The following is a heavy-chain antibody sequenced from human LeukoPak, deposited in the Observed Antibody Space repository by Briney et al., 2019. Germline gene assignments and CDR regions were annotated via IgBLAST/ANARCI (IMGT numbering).Heavy chain of an antibody. CDR1: GFPFSDYS. V-gene: IGHV3-48*04. D-gene: IGHD1-1*01. Sequence: GGSLRLSCTASGFPFSDYSMNWVRQAPGKGLEWISYIGISSGNTKYADSVKGRFTISADNAKNSLYLQMNSLRVEDTTVYYCARDHNYAFDNWGQGTLVSVSS. J-gene: IGHJ4*02. CDR2: IGISSGNT. CDR3: ARDHNYAFDN.